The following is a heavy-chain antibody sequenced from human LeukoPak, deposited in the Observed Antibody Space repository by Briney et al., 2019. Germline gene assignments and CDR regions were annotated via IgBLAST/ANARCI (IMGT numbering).Heavy chain of an antibody. CDR3: ASVYCSGGSCRSEYFQH. V-gene: IGHV1-2*02. Sequence: ASVKVSCKASGYTFTGYYMHWVRQAPGQGLEWMGWINPNSGGTNYAQKFQGRVTMTRDTSISTAYMELSRLRSDDTAVYYCASVYCSGGSCRSEYFQHWGQGTLVTVSS. J-gene: IGHJ1*01. D-gene: IGHD2-15*01. CDR1: GYTFTGYY. CDR2: INPNSGGT.